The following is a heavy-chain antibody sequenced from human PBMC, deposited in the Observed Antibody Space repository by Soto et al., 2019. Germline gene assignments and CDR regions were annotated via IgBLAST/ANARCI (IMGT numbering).Heavy chain of an antibody. Sequence: SETLSLTCTVSGGSISSSNYYRGWIRQPPGKGLEWIGNIYYSGTTYYNPSLRSRVTISVDTSKNQFSLRLNSVTAADTAVYYCAGLVWFGELFWWFAPWGQGTLVTVSS. V-gene: IGHV4-39*01. D-gene: IGHD3-10*01. CDR3: AGLVWFGELFWWFAP. CDR2: IYYSGTT. CDR1: GGSISSSNYY. J-gene: IGHJ5*02.